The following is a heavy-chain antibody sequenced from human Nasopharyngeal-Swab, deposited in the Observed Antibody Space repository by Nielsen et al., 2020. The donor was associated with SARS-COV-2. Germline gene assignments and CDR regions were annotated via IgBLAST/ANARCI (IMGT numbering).Heavy chain of an antibody. J-gene: IGHJ5*02. CDR1: GFTFSSYW. D-gene: IGHD4-23*01. V-gene: IGHV3-7*01. CDR2: IKEDGSDK. Sequence: GVLKISCAASGFTFSSYWMSWVRQAPGKGLEWVANIKEDGSDKYHVDSVKGRFTISRDNAKNSLYLQMNSLRAEDTAVYYCARTDYGSTFDPWGQGTLVTVSS. CDR3: ARTDYGSTFDP.